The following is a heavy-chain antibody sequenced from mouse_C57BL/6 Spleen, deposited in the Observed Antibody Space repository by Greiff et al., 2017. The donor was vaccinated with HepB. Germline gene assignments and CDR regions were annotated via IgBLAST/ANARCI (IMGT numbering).Heavy chain of an antibody. Sequence: QVQLQQPGAELVRPGTSVKLSCKASGYTFTSYWMHWVKQRPGQGLEWIGVIDPSDSYTNYNQKFKGKATLTVDPSSSTAYMQLSSLTSEDSAVYYGARGAGAMDYWGKGTSVTVSS. J-gene: IGHJ4*01. CDR1: GYTFTSYW. CDR3: ARGAGAMDY. CDR2: IDPSDSYT. V-gene: IGHV1-59*01.